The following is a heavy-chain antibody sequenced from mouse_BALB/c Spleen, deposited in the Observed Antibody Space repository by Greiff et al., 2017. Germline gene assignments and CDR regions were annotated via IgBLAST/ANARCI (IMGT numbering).Heavy chain of an antibody. Sequence: EVKLVESGGGLVQPGGSRKLSCAASGFTFSSFGMHWVRQAPEKGLEWVAYISSGSSTIYYADTVKGRFTISRDNPKNTLFLQMTSLRSEDTAMYYCARECGYQAMDYWGQGTSVTVSS. CDR2: ISSGSSTI. CDR3: ARECGYQAMDY. D-gene: IGHD2-2*01. V-gene: IGHV5-17*02. CDR1: GFTFSSFG. J-gene: IGHJ4*01.